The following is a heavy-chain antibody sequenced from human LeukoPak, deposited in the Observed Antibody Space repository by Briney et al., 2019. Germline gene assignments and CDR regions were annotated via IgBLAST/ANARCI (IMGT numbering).Heavy chain of an antibody. Sequence: GGSLRLSCAASGFTFSSSSMSWVRQAPEKGLEWVSTVRSDGGDTKYADSVKGRFTISRDNSKNTLYLEMNSLRAEDTAVYYCARGGITTWLDPWGQGTLVTVSS. D-gene: IGHD3-10*01. CDR2: VRSDGGDT. J-gene: IGHJ5*02. CDR3: ARGGITTWLDP. CDR1: GFTFSSSS. V-gene: IGHV3-23*01.